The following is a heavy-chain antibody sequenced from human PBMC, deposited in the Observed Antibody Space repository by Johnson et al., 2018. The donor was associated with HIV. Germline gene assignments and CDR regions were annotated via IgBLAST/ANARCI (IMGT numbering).Heavy chain of an antibody. CDR1: GFTFDDYA. V-gene: IGHV3-9*01. CDR2: INWNGGST. CDR3: AKDRTKDYGDYSGDAFDI. D-gene: IGHD4-17*01. J-gene: IGHJ3*02. Sequence: EVQLVESGGGLVQPGRSLRLSCAASGFTFDDYAMHWVRQAPGKGLEWVSGINWNGGSTGYADSVKGRFTISRDNAKNSLYLQMNSLRAEDTALYYCAKDRTKDYGDYSGDAFDIWGQGTMVTVSS.